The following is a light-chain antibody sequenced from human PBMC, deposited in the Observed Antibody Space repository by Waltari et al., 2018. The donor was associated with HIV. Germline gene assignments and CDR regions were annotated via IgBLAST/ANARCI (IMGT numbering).Light chain of an antibody. CDR1: NSNIGGHA. Sequence: QSVLTQPPSASGVSEENVTLSCSGGNSNIGGHAVSWYQHLPGTAPKLLVYGDEQGPPGLPDRVSGSKSGTSASLAITGLHPDDEAHYYCAAWDDTLNGVIFGGGTKLTV. CDR2: GDE. J-gene: IGLJ2*01. CDR3: AAWDDTLNGVI. V-gene: IGLV1-44*01.